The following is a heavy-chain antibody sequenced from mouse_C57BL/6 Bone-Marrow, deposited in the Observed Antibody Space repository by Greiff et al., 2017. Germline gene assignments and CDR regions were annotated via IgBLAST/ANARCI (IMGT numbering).Heavy chain of an antibody. CDR2: IDPSDSYT. D-gene: IGHD2-4*01. CDR3: ARGDYGEFAY. V-gene: IGHV1-69*01. J-gene: IGHJ3*01. Sequence: QVQLQQPGAELVMPGASVKLSCKASGYTFTSYWMHWVKQRPGQGLEWIGEIDPSDSYTNYNQKFKGKSTLTVDKSSSTAYMQLSSLTSEDSAVYYCARGDYGEFAYGGEGTLVTVSA. CDR1: GYTFTSYW.